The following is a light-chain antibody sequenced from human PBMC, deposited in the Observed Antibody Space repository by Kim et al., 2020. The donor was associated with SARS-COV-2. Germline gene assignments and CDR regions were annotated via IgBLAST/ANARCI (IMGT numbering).Light chain of an antibody. CDR1: TSNIGNNY. CDR2: RNI. V-gene: IGLV1-47*01. Sequence: QSVLTQPPSASGTPGETVIISCSGGTSNIGNNYVYWYQQFPGAAPKLLIYRNIERPSGIPDRFSGSKSDTSASLAISGLRSEDEADYYCASWDDSLEGWLFGGGTQLTVL. CDR3: ASWDDSLEGWL. J-gene: IGLJ3*02.